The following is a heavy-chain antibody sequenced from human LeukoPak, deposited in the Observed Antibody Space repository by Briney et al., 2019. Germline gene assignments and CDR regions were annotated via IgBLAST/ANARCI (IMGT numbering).Heavy chain of an antibody. CDR3: TRDKLELRQFDY. CDR1: GFTFSNAW. J-gene: IGHJ4*02. D-gene: IGHD1-26*01. CDR2: IKSKTDGGTT. V-gene: IGHV3-15*01. Sequence: GGSLRLSCAASGFTFSNAWMSWVRQAPGKGLEWVGRIKSKTDGGTTDYAAPVKGRFIISRDDSKDMLYLQMNSLKTEDTGVYYCTRDKLELRQFDYWGQGTLVTVSS.